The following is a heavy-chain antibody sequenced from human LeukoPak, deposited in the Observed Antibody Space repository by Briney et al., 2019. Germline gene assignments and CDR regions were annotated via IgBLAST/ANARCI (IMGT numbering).Heavy chain of an antibody. D-gene: IGHD4-17*01. V-gene: IGHV4-59*01. CDR1: GGSIGTYY. CDR2: ISHSGST. CDR3: ARGLRPRDYYYYGLDV. Sequence: SEALSLTCTVSGGSIGTYYWSWIRQPPGKGLEWIGYISHSGSTDYNPSLKSRLTMSVDTSKNQFSLKLTSVTAADTAMYYCARGLRPRDYYYYGLDVWGPGTTVTVSS. J-gene: IGHJ6*02.